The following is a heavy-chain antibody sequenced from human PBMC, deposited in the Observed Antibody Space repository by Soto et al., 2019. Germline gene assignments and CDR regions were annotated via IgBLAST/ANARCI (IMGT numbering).Heavy chain of an antibody. V-gene: IGHV4-39*01. D-gene: IGHD2-15*01. CDR1: GGSISSSSYY. CDR3: ARHTPAISISDH. CDR2: IYYSGSP. Sequence: QLQLQESGPGLVKPSETLSLTCTVSGGSISSSSYYWGWIRQPPGKGLEWIGSIYYSGSPYNNPSLKSRVTISVDTSKNQFSLKLSSVTAADTAVYYCARHTPAISISDHWGQGTLVTVSS. J-gene: IGHJ4*02.